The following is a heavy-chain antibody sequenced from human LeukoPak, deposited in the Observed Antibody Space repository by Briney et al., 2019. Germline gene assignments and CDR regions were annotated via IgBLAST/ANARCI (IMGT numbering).Heavy chain of an antibody. D-gene: IGHD3-22*01. J-gene: IGHJ4*02. CDR1: GFTFSHYA. CDR3: AKALGMGSSGFHYLDY. CDR2: ISGGDGST. Sequence: GGSLRLSCAASGFTFSHYAMSWVRQAPGKGLEWVSAISGGDGSTYYADSVKGRFTISRDNSKDTLYLQVNSLRAEDTAVYYCAKALGMGSSGFHYLDYWGQGTLVTVSS. V-gene: IGHV3-23*01.